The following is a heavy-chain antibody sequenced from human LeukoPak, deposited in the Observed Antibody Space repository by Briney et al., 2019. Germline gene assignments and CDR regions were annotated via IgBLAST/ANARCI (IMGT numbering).Heavy chain of an antibody. CDR1: GGSISSGSYY. V-gene: IGHV4-61*02. CDR3: ARASYVLLWFGELFGPKFDY. Sequence: SETLSLTCTVSGGSISSGSYYWSWIRQPAGKGLEWIGRIYTSGSTNYNPSLKSRVTISVDTSKNQFSLKLSSVTAADTAVYYCARASYVLLWFGELFGPKFDYWGQGTLVTVSS. J-gene: IGHJ4*02. D-gene: IGHD3-10*01. CDR2: IYTSGST.